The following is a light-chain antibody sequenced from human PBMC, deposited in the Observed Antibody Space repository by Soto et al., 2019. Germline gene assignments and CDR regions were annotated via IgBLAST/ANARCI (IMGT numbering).Light chain of an antibody. CDR3: SSYTSSSTLYV. CDR2: EVS. CDR1: SSDVGGYNY. Sequence: QPVLTQPASVSGSPGQSITISCTGTSSDVGGYNYVSWYQQHPGKAPKLMIYEVSNRPSGVSNRFSGSKSGNTASLTISGLQAEDEADYYCSSYTSSSTLYVFRTGTKLTVL. V-gene: IGLV2-14*01. J-gene: IGLJ1*01.